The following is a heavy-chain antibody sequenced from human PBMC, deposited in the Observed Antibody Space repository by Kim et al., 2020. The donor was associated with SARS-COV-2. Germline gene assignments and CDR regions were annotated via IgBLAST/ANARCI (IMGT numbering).Heavy chain of an antibody. D-gene: IGHD5-12*01. Sequence: GGSLRLSCAASGFTFSSYAMHWVRQAPGKGLEWVAVISYDGSNKYYADSVKGRFTISRDNSKNTLYLQINSLRAEDTAVYYCARDSRDGYNYLGPFDYWGQGTLVTVSS. J-gene: IGHJ4*02. CDR3: ARDSRDGYNYLGPFDY. CDR1: GFTFSSYA. CDR2: ISYDGSNK. V-gene: IGHV3-30*04.